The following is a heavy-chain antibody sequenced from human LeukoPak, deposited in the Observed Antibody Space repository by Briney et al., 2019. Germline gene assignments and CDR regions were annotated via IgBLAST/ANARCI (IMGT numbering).Heavy chain of an antibody. D-gene: IGHD5-24*01. CDR2: IYGDRNGGST. Sequence: PGGSLRLSCVVSGFNVRYDFISWVRQAPGKGLEWVSIIYGDRNGGSTYYADSVKGRFTISRDNSKNTVYLQMNSLRAEDTAVYFCARARRDGDIFSGHESWGQGALVLVSS. J-gene: IGHJ5*02. V-gene: IGHV3-53*01. CDR1: GFNVRYDF. CDR3: ARARRDGDIFSGHES.